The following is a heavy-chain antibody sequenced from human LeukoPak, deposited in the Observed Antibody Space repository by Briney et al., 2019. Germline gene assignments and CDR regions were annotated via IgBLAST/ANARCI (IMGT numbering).Heavy chain of an antibody. CDR2: INPNSGGT. J-gene: IGHJ5*02. CDR1: GGTFSSYA. D-gene: IGHD2-2*02. V-gene: IGHV1-2*02. Sequence: ASVKVSCKASGGTFSSYAITWVRQAPGQGLEWMGWINPNSGGTNYAQKFQGRVTMTRDTSISTAYMELSRLRSDDTAVYYCARVVPAAIRGWFDPWGQGTLVTVSS. CDR3: ARVVPAAIRGWFDP.